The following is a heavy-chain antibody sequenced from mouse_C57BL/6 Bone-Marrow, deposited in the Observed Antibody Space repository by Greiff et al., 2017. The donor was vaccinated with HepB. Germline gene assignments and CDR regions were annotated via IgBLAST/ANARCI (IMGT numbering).Heavy chain of an antibody. Sequence: EVQLVESGGGLVKPGGSLKLSCAASGFTFSSYAMSWVRQTPEKRLEWVATISDGGSYTYYPDNVKGRFTISRDNAKNNLYLQMSHLKSEDTAMYYCARFYYDYSFDYCGQGTTLTVSS. CDR2: ISDGGSYT. CDR1: GFTFSSYA. V-gene: IGHV5-4*01. CDR3: ARFYYDYSFDY. D-gene: IGHD2-4*01. J-gene: IGHJ2*01.